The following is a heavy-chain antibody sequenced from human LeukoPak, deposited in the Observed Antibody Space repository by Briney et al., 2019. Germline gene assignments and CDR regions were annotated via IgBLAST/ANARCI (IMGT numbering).Heavy chain of an antibody. CDR1: GFTFSNYV. CDR3: ARISYHYDSSPFDY. Sequence: GGSLRLSCAASGFTFSNYVMSWVRQAPGKGLEWVSSISSSSYIYYSDSVKGRFTISRDNAKNSLHLQMNSLRAEDTAVYYCARISYHYDSSPFDYWGQGTLVTVSS. J-gene: IGHJ4*02. CDR2: ISSSSYI. V-gene: IGHV3-21*01. D-gene: IGHD3-22*01.